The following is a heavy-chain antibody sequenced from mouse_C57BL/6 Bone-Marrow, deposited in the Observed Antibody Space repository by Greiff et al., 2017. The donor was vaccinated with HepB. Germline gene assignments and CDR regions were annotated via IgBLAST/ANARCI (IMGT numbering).Heavy chain of an antibody. CDR1: GFTFSSYA. V-gene: IGHV5-4*03. J-gene: IGHJ1*03. CDR2: ISDGGSYT. Sequence: EVKLVESGGGLVKPGGSLKLSCAASGFTFSSYAMSWVRQTPEKRLEWVATISDGGSYTYYPDNVKGRFTISRDNAKNNLYLQMSHLKSEDTAMYYCARLLFWYFDVWGRGTAVTVSS. CDR3: ARLLFWYFDV.